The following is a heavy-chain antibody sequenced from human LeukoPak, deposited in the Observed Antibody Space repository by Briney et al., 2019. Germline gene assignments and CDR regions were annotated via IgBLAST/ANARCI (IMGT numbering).Heavy chain of an antibody. J-gene: IGHJ4*02. CDR3: ARGSIAAPETFDY. V-gene: IGHV4-59*01. Sequence: SETLPLTCTVSGGSISSYYWSWIRQPPGKGLEWIGYIYYSGSTNYNPSLKSRVTISVDTSKNQFSLKLSSVTAADTAVYYCARGSIAAPETFDYWGQGTLVTVSS. CDR2: IYYSGST. CDR1: GGSISSYY. D-gene: IGHD6-6*01.